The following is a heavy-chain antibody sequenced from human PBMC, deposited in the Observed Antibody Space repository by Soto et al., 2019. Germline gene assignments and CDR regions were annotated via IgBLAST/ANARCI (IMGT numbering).Heavy chain of an antibody. D-gene: IGHD3-3*01. CDR2: ISYDGSNK. V-gene: IGHV3-30-3*01. J-gene: IGHJ6*02. Sequence: GGSLRLSCAASRFTFSSYAMHWVRQAPGKGLEWVAVISYDGSNKYYADSVKGRFTISRDNSKNTLYLQMNSLRAEDTAVYYCARDQRVRFLEWLSPQYYYYYYGMDVWGQGTTVTVSS. CDR3: ARDQRVRFLEWLSPQYYYYYYGMDV. CDR1: RFTFSSYA.